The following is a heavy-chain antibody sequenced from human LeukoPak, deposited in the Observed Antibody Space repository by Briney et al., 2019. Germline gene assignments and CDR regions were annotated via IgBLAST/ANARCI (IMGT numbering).Heavy chain of an antibody. D-gene: IGHD1-26*01. CDR2: ISTDNGNT. J-gene: IGHJ4*02. V-gene: IGHV1-18*01. CDR3: ARDPSGSYDSDY. Sequence: ASAKVSCKTSGYTFTSYGISWVRQAPGQGLEWMGWISTDNGNTNYAQKVQGRVTMTTDTSTSTAYMELRSLRSDDAAVYYCARDPSGSYDSDYWGQGTLVTVSS. CDR1: GYTFTSYG.